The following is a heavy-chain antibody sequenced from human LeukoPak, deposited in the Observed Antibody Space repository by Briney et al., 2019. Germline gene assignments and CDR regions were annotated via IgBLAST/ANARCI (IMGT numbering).Heavy chain of an antibody. CDR1: GFTFSSYG. D-gene: IGHD3-22*01. CDR3: TRPYYYDSSGYCDY. CDR2: IRYDGSNK. V-gene: IGHV3-30*02. J-gene: IGHJ4*02. Sequence: PGGSLRLSCAASGFTFSSYGMHWVRQAPGKGLEWVAFIRYDGSNKYYADSVKGRFTISRDNSKNTLYLQMNSLRAEDTAVYYCTRPYYYDSSGYCDYWGQGTLVTVSS.